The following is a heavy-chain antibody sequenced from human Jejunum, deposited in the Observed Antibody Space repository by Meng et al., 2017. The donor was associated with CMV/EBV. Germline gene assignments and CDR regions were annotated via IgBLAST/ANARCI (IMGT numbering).Heavy chain of an antibody. Sequence: IRYYMHWVRQATGQGLEWMGIINLSGGYTTYAQKFQGRVTMTRDTSTSTVYMELSSLRSEDTAVYYCARPAVPAANYYYYYGLDVWGQGTTVTVSS. D-gene: IGHD2-2*01. J-gene: IGHJ6*02. CDR1: IRYY. CDR2: INLSGGYT. V-gene: IGHV1-46*01. CDR3: ARPAVPAANYYYYYGLDV.